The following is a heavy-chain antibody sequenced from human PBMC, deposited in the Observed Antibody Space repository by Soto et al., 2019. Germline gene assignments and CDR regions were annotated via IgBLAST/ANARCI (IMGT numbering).Heavy chain of an antibody. J-gene: IGHJ6*02. CDR2: IWYDGSNK. V-gene: IGHV3-33*01. D-gene: IGHD6-13*01. CDR3: ARVVWREQQMPALSYYSGMAV. Sequence: QVQLVESGGGVVQPGRSLRLSWAASGFTFSSYGMHWVRQAPGKGLEWVAGIWYDGSNKYYAESVKGRFTISRDNSKNTLYLQMTSVRAAETAFYFCARVVWREQQMPALSYYSGMAVWGQATTLTVSS. CDR1: GFTFSSYG.